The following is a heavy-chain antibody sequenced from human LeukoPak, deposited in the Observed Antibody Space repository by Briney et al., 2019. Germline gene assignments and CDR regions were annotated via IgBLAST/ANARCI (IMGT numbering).Heavy chain of an antibody. D-gene: IGHD3-22*01. CDR3: ARTSYYYDTSGYNWYFAL. CDR2: IYYSGTT. CDR1: GGSISDYY. V-gene: IGHV4-59*08. Sequence: SETLSLTCTVSGGSISDYYWSWIRQPPGKGLEWIGYIYYSGTTKYNPSLKSRVTLSVDTSKNQFSLNPSSVTAADTAVYYCARTSYYYDTSGYNWYFALWGRGTLVTVSS. J-gene: IGHJ2*01.